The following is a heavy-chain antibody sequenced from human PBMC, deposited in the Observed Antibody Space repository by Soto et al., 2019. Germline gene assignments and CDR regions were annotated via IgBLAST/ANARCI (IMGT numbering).Heavy chain of an antibody. CDR1: GGSVSSGSYY. CDR3: ARVYSSSSDYYYGMDV. D-gene: IGHD6-6*01. V-gene: IGHV4-61*01. CDR2: IYYSGGT. J-gene: IGHJ6*02. Sequence: SETLSLTCTVSGGSVSSGSYYWSWIRQPPGKGLEWIGYIYYSGGTNYNPSLKSRVTISVDTSKNQFSLKLSSVTAADTAVYYCARVYSSSSDYYYGMDVWGQGTTVTVSS.